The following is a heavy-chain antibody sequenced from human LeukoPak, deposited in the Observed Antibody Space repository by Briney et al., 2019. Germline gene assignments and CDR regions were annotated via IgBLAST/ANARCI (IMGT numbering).Heavy chain of an antibody. Sequence: ETPSLTCTVSGGSISSYYWSWIRQPPGKGLEWFGFIYYSGSTNYNPSLKSRVTISVDTSKNQFSLKLSSVTAADTAVYYRARLVRGFTYGFDTGFDYWGQGTLVTVSS. D-gene: IGHD5-18*01. J-gene: IGHJ4*02. CDR1: GGSISSYY. CDR2: IYYSGST. CDR3: ARLVRGFTYGFDTGFDY. V-gene: IGHV4-59*01.